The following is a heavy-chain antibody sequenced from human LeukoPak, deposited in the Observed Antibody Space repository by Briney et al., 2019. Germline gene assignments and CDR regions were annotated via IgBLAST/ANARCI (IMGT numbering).Heavy chain of an antibody. Sequence: GGSLRLSCTAPGFTFGDYAMSWVRQAPGKGLEWVGFIRSKAYGGITEYAASVKGRFTISRDDSKSIAYLQMNSPKTEDTAVYYCTRVPYDYVWGSYRYAWFDPWGQGTLVTVSS. V-gene: IGHV3-49*04. D-gene: IGHD3-16*02. J-gene: IGHJ5*02. CDR1: GFTFGDYA. CDR3: TRVPYDYVWGSYRYAWFDP. CDR2: IRSKAYGGIT.